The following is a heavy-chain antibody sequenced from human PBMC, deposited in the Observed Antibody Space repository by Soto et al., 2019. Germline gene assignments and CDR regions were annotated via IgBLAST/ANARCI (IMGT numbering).Heavy chain of an antibody. J-gene: IGHJ4*02. Sequence: GASLKVSCKASGGTFSSYAISWVRQAPGQGLEWMGGIIPIFGTANYAQKFQGRVTITADESTSTAYMELSSLRSEDTAVYYCARFIFNYYGSGSYYNFFDYWGQGTLVTVSS. CDR1: GGTFSSYA. V-gene: IGHV1-69*13. CDR2: IIPIFGTA. D-gene: IGHD3-10*01. CDR3: ARFIFNYYGSGSYYNFFDY.